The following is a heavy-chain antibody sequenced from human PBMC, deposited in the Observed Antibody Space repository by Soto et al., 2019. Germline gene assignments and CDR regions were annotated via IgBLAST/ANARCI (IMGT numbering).Heavy chain of an antibody. CDR2: ISSSSDYI. CDR3: ARARVYATGPLDF. CDR1: GFTFTSYT. V-gene: IGHV3-21*06. J-gene: IGHJ4*02. D-gene: IGHD6-13*01. Sequence: PGGSLRLSCPASGFTFTSYTMNWVRQAPGKGLEWVSSISSSSDYIYYADSMKGRVTISRDNAKNSLFLDMNSLTGEDTAVYYCARARVYATGPLDFWGQGTLVTVSS.